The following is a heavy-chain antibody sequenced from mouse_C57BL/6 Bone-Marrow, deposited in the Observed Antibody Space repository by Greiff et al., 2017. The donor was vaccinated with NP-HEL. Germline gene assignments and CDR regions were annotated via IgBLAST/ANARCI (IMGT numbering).Heavy chain of an antibody. Sequence: VQLQQSGAELVRPGASVKLSCTASGFNIKDDYMHWVKQRPEQGLEWIGWIDPENGDTEYASQFPGKATITADTSSNTAYLQLSSLTSEDTAVYYCTVYYDYDAFFDYWGQGTTLTVSS. CDR3: TVYYDYDAFFDY. CDR1: GFNIKDDY. CDR2: IDPENGDT. D-gene: IGHD2-4*01. V-gene: IGHV14-4*01. J-gene: IGHJ2*01.